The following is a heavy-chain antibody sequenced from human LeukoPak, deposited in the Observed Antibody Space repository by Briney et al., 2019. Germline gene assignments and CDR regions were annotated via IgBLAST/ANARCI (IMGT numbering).Heavy chain of an antibody. V-gene: IGHV1-69*13. D-gene: IGHD7-27*01. J-gene: IGHJ4*02. Sequence: SVKVSFKASGGTFSSYAISWVRQAPGQGLEWMGGIIPIFGTANYAQKFQGRVTITADESTSTAYMELSSLRSEDTAVYYCATVTGEFSRDLRPYYFDYWGQGTLVTVSS. CDR1: GGTFSSYA. CDR2: IIPIFGTA. CDR3: ATVTGEFSRDLRPYYFDY.